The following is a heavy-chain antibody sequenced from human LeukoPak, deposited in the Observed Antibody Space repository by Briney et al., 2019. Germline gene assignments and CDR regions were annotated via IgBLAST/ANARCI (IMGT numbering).Heavy chain of an antibody. CDR3: ARMVSYYDSSGYRSAVANY. CDR1: GGSISSYH. Sequence: SETLSLTCTVPGGSISSYHWSWIRQPPGKGLEWIGDIYYSGSTNYNPSLKSRVTISVDTSKNQFSLKLSSVTAADTAVYYCARMVSYYDSSGYRSAVANYWGQGTLVTVSS. CDR2: IYYSGST. J-gene: IGHJ4*02. V-gene: IGHV4-59*01. D-gene: IGHD3-22*01.